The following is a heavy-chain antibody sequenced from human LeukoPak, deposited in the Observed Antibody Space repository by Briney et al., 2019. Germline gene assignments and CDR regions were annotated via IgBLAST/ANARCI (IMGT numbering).Heavy chain of an antibody. CDR3: ARDPSSTSGYFDY. CDR2: IESDGSST. D-gene: IGHD2-2*01. CDR1: GFTFSSYW. V-gene: IGHV3-74*01. Sequence: GGSLRLSCAASGFTFSSYWVHWVRQAPGKGLVWVSRIESDGSSTSYADSVKGRFTISRDNAKNTLDLQMNSLRAEDTAVYYCARDPSSTSGYFDYWGQGTLVIVSS. J-gene: IGHJ4*02.